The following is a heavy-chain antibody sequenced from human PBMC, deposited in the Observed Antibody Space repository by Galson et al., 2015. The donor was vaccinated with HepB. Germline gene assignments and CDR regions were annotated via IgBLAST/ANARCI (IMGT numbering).Heavy chain of an antibody. V-gene: IGHV3-30*02. Sequence: SLRLSCAASGFTFSSFGMHWVRQAPGKGLEWVAFIRYDGSNKYYAASVKGRFTISRDNSKNTLYLQMNSLRAEDTAVYYCAKGPKYSSGEYYYYGMDVWGQGTTVSVSS. CDR3: AKGPKYSSGEYYYYGMDV. CDR1: GFTFSSFG. D-gene: IGHD6-19*01. J-gene: IGHJ6*02. CDR2: IRYDGSNK.